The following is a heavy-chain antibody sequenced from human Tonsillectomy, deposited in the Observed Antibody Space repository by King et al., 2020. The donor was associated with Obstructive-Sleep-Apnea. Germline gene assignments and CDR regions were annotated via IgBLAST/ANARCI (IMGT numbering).Heavy chain of an antibody. V-gene: IGHV4-59*11. CDR2: ISYTGST. D-gene: IGHD6-6*01. Sequence: MQLQESGPGLVKPSETLSLTCTVSGGSITSHSWSWIRQPPGKGLEWIGYISYTGSTYYNSSLKSRVTISLDRSKNQFSLKLTSVTAADTAVYYCTRSGGSSSGLLDSWGQGTLVTVSS. J-gene: IGHJ4*02. CDR3: TRSGGSSSGLLDS. CDR1: GGSITSHS.